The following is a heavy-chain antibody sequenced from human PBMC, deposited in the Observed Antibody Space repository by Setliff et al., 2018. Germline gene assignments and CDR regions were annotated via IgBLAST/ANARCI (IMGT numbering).Heavy chain of an antibody. J-gene: IGHJ4*02. V-gene: IGHV4-4*08. CDR3: ARSLSSGSYWNSRPFYSDY. Sequence: SETLSLTCSVSGGSISSYYWSWIRQPPGKGLEWIGNIHTSGTNYNPSLKSRVTISVDTSKNQISLSLSSVTAADTAVYYCARSLSSGSYWNSRPFYSDYWGQGTLVTSPQ. D-gene: IGHD3-10*01. CDR2: IHTSGT. CDR1: GGSISSYY.